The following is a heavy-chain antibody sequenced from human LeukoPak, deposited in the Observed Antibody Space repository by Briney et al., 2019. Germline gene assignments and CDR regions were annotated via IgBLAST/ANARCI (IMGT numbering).Heavy chain of an antibody. Sequence: SETLSLTCTVSGGAISTFYWSWIRQPPGKGLEWIGYIYYRGSTDYNPSLKSRVTISVDTSKNQFFLKLSSVTAADTAVYYCARRTLCCGERFDPWGQGTLVTVSS. D-gene: IGHD3-16*01. CDR1: GGAISTFY. CDR2: IYYRGST. CDR3: ARRTLCCGERFDP. V-gene: IGHV4-59*08. J-gene: IGHJ5*02.